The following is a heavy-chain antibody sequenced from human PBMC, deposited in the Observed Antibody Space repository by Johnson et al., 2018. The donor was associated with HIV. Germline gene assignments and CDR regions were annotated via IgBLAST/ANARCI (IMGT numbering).Heavy chain of an antibody. CDR2: IRYDGSNK. CDR3: ARGGAAAGGAFDI. CDR1: GFTFSSYG. V-gene: IGHV3-30*02. J-gene: IGHJ3*02. D-gene: IGHD6-13*01. Sequence: QMLLVESGGVVVHPGGSLRLSCAASGFTFSSYGMHWVRQAPGKGLEWVAFIRYDGSNKYYADSVKGRFTISRDNSKNTLYLQMNSLRAGDTAVYYCARGGAAAGGAFDIWGQGTMVTVSS.